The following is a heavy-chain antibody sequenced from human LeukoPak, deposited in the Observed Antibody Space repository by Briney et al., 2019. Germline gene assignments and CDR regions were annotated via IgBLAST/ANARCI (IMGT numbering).Heavy chain of an antibody. CDR1: GSMYNYY. J-gene: IGHJ4*02. D-gene: IGHD1-26*01. V-gene: IGHV4-59*08. Sequence: SETPSLTCTVSGSMYNYYWSWIRQPPGKGLEWIGYIHYSGSTNYNPSLKSRVTMSLDTSNNQVSLKLNSVTAADTAVYYCARHISSGGTYAHFDYWGQGTLVTVSS. CDR2: IHYSGST. CDR3: ARHISSGGTYAHFDY.